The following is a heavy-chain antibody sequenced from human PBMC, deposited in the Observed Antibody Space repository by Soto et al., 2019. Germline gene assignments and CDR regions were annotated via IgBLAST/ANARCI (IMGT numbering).Heavy chain of an antibody. Sequence: QITLKESGPTLVKPTQTLTLTCSFSGFSLSTTGVGVGWIRQSPGKALEWLAIIYRDNDKRYSPSLKSRVIITKDTSKNQVVLTVTNMDHVDTGTYYCARSLWFGELHWGQGALVTVSS. V-gene: IGHV2-5*02. D-gene: IGHD3-10*01. J-gene: IGHJ4*02. CDR1: GFSLSTTGVG. CDR2: IYRDNDK. CDR3: ARSLWFGELH.